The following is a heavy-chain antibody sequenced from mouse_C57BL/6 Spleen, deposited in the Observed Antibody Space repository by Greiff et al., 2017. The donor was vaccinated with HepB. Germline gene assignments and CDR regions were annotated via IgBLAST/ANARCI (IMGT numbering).Heavy chain of an antibody. CDR3: ARTGTTVVGRYFDV. CDR2: INPYNGGT. V-gene: IGHV1-19*01. D-gene: IGHD1-1*01. CDR1: GYTFTDYY. Sequence: EVQLQQSGPVLVKPGASVKMSCKASGYTFTDYYMNWVKQSHGKSLEWIGVINPYNGGTSYNQKFKGKATLTVDKSSSTAYMELNSLTSEASAVYYCARTGTTVVGRYFDVWGTGTTVTVSS. J-gene: IGHJ1*03.